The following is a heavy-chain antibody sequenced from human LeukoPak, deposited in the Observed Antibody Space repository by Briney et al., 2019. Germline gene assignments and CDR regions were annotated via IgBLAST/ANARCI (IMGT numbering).Heavy chain of an antibody. D-gene: IGHD2-2*01. CDR3: ARVFGGDIVVVPAATGNWFDP. CDR2: INHSGST. J-gene: IGHJ5*02. CDR1: GGSFSGYY. V-gene: IGHV4-34*01. Sequence: TLSLTCAVYGGSFSGYYWSWIRQPPGKGLEWIGEINHSGSTNYNPSLKSRVTISVDTSKNQFSLKLSSVTAADTAVYYCARVFGGDIVVVPAATGNWFDPWGQGTLVIVSS.